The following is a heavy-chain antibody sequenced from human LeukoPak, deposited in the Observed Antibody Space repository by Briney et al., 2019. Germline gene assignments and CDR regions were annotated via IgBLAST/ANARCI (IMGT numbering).Heavy chain of an antibody. V-gene: IGHV4-4*02. CDR1: GGSISSSNW. D-gene: IGHD3-10*01. CDR3: ATEGKMVRGVYTDY. Sequence: SGTLSLTCAVSGGSISSSNWWSWVRQPPGKGLEWIGEIYHSGSTNYNPSLKSRVTISVDKSKNQFSLKLSSVTAADTAVYYCATEGKMVRGVYTDYWGQGTLVTVSS. CDR2: IYHSGST. J-gene: IGHJ4*02.